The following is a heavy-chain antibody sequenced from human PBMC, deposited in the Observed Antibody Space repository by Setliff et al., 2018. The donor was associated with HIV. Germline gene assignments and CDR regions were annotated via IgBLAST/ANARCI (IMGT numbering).Heavy chain of an antibody. J-gene: IGHJ4*02. CDR2: INPSGGST. D-gene: IGHD1-26*01. CDR3: ARGWEGGMDY. V-gene: IGHV1-46*01. Sequence: GASVKVSCKASGYTFTRYFMHCVRQAPGQGLEWLGMINPSGGSTWYAQKFQGRVTMTGDTSTNTPYMELSSLRSEDTAVYYCARGWEGGMDYWGQGTLVTVSS. CDR1: GYTFTRYF.